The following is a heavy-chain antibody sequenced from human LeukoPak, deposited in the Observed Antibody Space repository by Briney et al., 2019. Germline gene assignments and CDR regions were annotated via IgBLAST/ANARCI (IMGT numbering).Heavy chain of an antibody. CDR2: ITSSGTYT. V-gene: IGHV3-21*01. CDR1: GFTFSNYN. CDR3: ARGPSGYHNT. Sequence: PGGSLRLSCADSGFTFSNYNMNWVRQAPGKAMEWVSSITSSGTYTFYADSVKGRFTISRDNSKNTLYLQMNSLRAEDTAVYYCARGPSGYHNTGGQGTLVTVSS. J-gene: IGHJ4*02. D-gene: IGHD5-12*01.